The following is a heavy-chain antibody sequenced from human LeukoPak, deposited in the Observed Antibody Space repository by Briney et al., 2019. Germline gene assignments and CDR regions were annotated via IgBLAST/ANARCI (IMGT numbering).Heavy chain of an antibody. Sequence: GGSLRLSCAASGFTFSSYAMSWVRQAPGKGLEWVSAISGSGGSTYYADSVKGRFTISRDNAKNSLYLQMNSLRAEDTAVYYCAREYYYDSSPDYWGQGTLVTVSS. V-gene: IGHV3-23*01. CDR3: AREYYYDSSPDY. J-gene: IGHJ4*02. D-gene: IGHD3-22*01. CDR2: ISGSGGST. CDR1: GFTFSSYA.